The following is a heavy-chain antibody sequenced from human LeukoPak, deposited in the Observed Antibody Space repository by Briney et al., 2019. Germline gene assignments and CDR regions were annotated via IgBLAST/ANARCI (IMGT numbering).Heavy chain of an antibody. V-gene: IGHV3-7*01. CDR1: GFTFTTYW. D-gene: IGHD3-10*01. J-gene: IGHJ4*02. CDR2: INQDGTGK. CDR3: VKVAKYYYGSETYYFFEH. Sequence: GGSLRLSCAASGFTFTTYWMSWVRQLPGKGLEWVANINQDGTGKYYVDSVKGRFTISRDNAKNSLDLQMNSLRVEDTGIYYCVKVAKYYYGSETYYFFEHWGQGTPVTASS.